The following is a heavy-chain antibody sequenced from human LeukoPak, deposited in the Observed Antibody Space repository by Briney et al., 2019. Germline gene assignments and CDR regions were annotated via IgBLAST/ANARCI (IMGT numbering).Heavy chain of an antibody. Sequence: PGGSLRLSCAASGFTFDDYGMSWVRQAPGKGLEWVSGINWNGGSKVYADSVKGRFTISRDNAKNSLYLQMNSLRAEDTALYYCARARRAPMVRGVINWFDPWGQGPLVTVSS. CDR2: INWNGGSK. J-gene: IGHJ5*02. V-gene: IGHV3-20*04. CDR3: ARARRAPMVRGVINWFDP. D-gene: IGHD3-10*01. CDR1: GFTFDDYG.